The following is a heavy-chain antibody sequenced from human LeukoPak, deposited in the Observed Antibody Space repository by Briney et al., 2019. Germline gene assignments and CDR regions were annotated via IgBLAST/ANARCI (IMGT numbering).Heavy chain of an antibody. CDR2: IMPIFGTA. CDR3: ARGPKAYYFDSSGYVFDY. Sequence: ASVKVSCKASGGTFSSYAISWVRQAPGQGLEWMGGIMPIFGTANYAQKFQGRVTMTRNASISTAYMELSSLRSEDAAVYYCARGPKAYYFDSSGYVFDYWGQGTLVTVSS. D-gene: IGHD3-22*01. CDR1: GGTFSSYA. J-gene: IGHJ4*02. V-gene: IGHV1-69*05.